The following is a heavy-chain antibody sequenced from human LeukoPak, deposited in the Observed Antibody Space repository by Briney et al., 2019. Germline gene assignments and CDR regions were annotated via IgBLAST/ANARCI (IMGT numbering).Heavy chain of an antibody. CDR3: ARGTSSVWYRFDP. CDR1: GYTFTSYA. D-gene: IGHD6-19*01. V-gene: IGHV7-4-1*02. CDR2: LNTNTGNP. J-gene: IGHJ5*02. Sequence: RASVKVSCKASGYTFTSYAMNWVRPAPGQGLEWMGWLNTNTGNPTYAQGFTGRFVFSLDTSVSTAYLQISSPKTEDTAVYYCARGTSSVWYRFDPWGRGTLVTVSS.